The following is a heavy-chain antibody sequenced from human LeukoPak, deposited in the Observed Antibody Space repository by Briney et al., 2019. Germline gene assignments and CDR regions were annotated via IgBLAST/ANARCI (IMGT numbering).Heavy chain of an antibody. CDR2: IYSGGST. V-gene: IGHV3-66*02. CDR1: GFTVSSNY. J-gene: IGHJ4*02. D-gene: IGHD4/OR15-4a*01. CDR3: ARDQGSNDFDY. Sequence: GGSLRLSCAASGFTVSSNYMSWVRQAPGKGLEWVSVIYSGGSTYYADSVKGRFTISRDDSKNTLYLQMNSLRAEDTAVYYCARDQGSNDFDYWGQGTLVTVSS.